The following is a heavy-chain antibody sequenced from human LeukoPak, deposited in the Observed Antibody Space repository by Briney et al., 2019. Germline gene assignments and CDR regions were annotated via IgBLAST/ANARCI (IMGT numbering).Heavy chain of an antibody. CDR2: ISYDVIET. CDR3: ATEADCSGASCPALDH. Sequence: GTSLRLSCADSGFTSRSSGMHWVRQAPGKGLEWVARISYDVIETNYADSVEGRFSISRDTSKNTVYLQMNSLRTEDTAVYYCATEADCSGASCPALDHWGQGTLVIVSS. V-gene: IGHV3-30*03. CDR1: GFTSRSSG. D-gene: IGHD2-15*01. J-gene: IGHJ4*02.